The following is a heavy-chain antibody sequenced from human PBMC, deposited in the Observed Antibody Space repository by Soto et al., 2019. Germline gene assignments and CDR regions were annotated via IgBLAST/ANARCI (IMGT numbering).Heavy chain of an antibody. D-gene: IGHD3-10*01. J-gene: IGHJ6*02. V-gene: IGHV4-61*08. CDR2: IYYSGST. CDR1: GGSISSGDYY. Sequence: SETLSLTCTVSGGSISSGDYYWSWIRQPPGKGLEWIGYIYYSGSTNYNPSLKSRVTISVDTSKNQFSLKLSSVTAADTAVYYCARDSMVRGDTYGMDVWGQGTLVTVSS. CDR3: ARDSMVRGDTYGMDV.